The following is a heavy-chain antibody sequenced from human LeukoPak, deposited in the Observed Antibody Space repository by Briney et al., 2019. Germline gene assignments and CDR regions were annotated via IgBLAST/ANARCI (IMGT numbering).Heavy chain of an antibody. D-gene: IGHD4-23*01. Sequence: PGRSLRLSCAASGFTFNKYAIHWVRQAPGKGLEWVTVISYDGSYKDYPDSVKGRFTISRDNSKNTLYLQMNSLRPEDTAVYYCARGARKGDDYGGFFDYWGQGTLVTVSS. CDR3: ARGARKGDDYGGFFDY. CDR1: GFTFNKYA. J-gene: IGHJ4*02. V-gene: IGHV3-30*04. CDR2: ISYDGSYK.